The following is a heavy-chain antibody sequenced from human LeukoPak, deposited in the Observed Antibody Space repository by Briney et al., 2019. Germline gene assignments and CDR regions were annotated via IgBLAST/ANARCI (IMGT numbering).Heavy chain of an antibody. CDR2: IRSKPNSYAT. D-gene: IGHD3-22*01. V-gene: IGHV3-73*01. Sequence: PGGSLRLSCAASGFTFSGSAMHWVRQASGKGLEWVGRIRSKPNSYATAYAASVKGRFTISRDDSKNTAYLQMDSLKTEDTAVYYCTRLSDSSGYYYEGFDYWGQGTLVTVSS. CDR1: GFTFSGSA. J-gene: IGHJ4*02. CDR3: TRLSDSSGYYYEGFDY.